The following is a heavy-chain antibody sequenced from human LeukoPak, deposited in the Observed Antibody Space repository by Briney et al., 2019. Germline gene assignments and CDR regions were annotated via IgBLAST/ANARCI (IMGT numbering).Heavy chain of an antibody. CDR3: ARVMDSGGSGFLDY. V-gene: IGHV4-34*01. Sequence: SETLPLTCAVYGGSFSGYYWSWIRQPPGKGLEWIGEINHSGSTNYNPSLKSRVTISVDTSKNQFSLKLSSVTAADTAVYYCARVMDSGGSGFLDYWGQGTLVTVSS. CDR1: GGSFSGYY. CDR2: INHSGST. J-gene: IGHJ4*02. D-gene: IGHD2-15*01.